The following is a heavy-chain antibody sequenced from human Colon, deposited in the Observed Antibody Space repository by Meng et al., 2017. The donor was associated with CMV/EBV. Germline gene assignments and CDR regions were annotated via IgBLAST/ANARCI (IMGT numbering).Heavy chain of an antibody. J-gene: IGHJ4*02. Sequence: QLQRQESGPGRGRPSETLSLTCTVSGGSISSSSYYWAWIRQPPGKGLEWIGSIFYTGTTYYKPSLKSRVTISVDTSKNQFSLKLSSVTAADTAVYYCIRETTGSSSSYWGQGTLVTVSS. CDR2: IFYTGTT. V-gene: IGHV4-39*07. D-gene: IGHD6-6*01. CDR3: IRETTGSSSSY. CDR1: GGSISSSSYY.